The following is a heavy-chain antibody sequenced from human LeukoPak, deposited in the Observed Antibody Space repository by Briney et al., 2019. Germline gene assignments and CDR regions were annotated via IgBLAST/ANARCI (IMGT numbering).Heavy chain of an antibody. J-gene: IGHJ6*03. CDR3: ARDAGPDYGDYSRYYYYYYMDV. Sequence: GGSLRLSCAASGFTFSSYAMHWVRQAPGKGLEYVSAISSNGGSTYYANSVKGRFTISRGNSKNTLYLQMGSLRAEDMAVYYCARDAGPDYGDYSRYYYYYYMDVWGKGTTVTVSS. CDR1: GFTFSSYA. CDR2: ISSNGGST. V-gene: IGHV3-64*01. D-gene: IGHD4-17*01.